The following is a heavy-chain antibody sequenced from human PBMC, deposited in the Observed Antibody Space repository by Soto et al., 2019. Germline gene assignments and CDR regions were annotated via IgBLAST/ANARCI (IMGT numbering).Heavy chain of an antibody. Sequence: QVQLQESGPGLVKPSGTLSLTCAVSSGSISSSNWWSWVRQPPGKGLEWIGEIYHSGSTNYNPSLKSRVTISVDKSKNQFSLKLSSVTAADTAVYYCARSFRNVVVAALNWFDLWGQGTLVTVSS. CDR3: ARSFRNVVVAALNWFDL. V-gene: IGHV4-4*02. CDR1: SGSISSSNW. J-gene: IGHJ5*02. CDR2: IYHSGST. D-gene: IGHD2-15*01.